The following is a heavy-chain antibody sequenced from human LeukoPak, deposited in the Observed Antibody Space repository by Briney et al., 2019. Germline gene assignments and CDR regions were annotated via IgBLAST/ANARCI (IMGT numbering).Heavy chain of an antibody. D-gene: IGHD3-22*01. J-gene: IGHJ4*02. CDR3: AGGPRYYDSSAYYRFDY. V-gene: IGHV4-59*01. CDR2: IYYSGST. Sequence: SSETLSLTCTVSGGSISSYYWSWIRQPPGKGLGWIGYIYYSGSTNYNPSLKSRVSISVDTSKNQFSLKLSSVTAADTAVYYCAGGPRYYDSSAYYRFDYWGQGTLVTVSS. CDR1: GGSISSYY.